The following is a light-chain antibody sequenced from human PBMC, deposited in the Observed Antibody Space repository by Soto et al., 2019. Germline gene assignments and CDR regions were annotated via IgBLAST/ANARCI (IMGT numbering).Light chain of an antibody. CDR1: QSVSSN. CDR3: QQYSNWPVT. Sequence: EIVMTQSPATLSVSPGERATLSCRASQSVSSNLAWYQQKPGQAPRLLIYDASTRATGIPARFTGSGSGTEFTLTISSLQSEDFAVYYCQQYSNWPVTFGPATKVDI. J-gene: IGKJ3*01. V-gene: IGKV3-15*01. CDR2: DAS.